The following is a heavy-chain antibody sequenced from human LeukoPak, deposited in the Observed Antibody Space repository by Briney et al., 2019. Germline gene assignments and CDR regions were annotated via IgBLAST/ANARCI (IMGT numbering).Heavy chain of an antibody. V-gene: IGHV4-34*01. D-gene: IGHD2-2*01. CDR1: GGSISSYY. Sequence: PSETLSLTCTVSGGSISSYYWSWIRQPPGKGLEWIGEINHSGSTNYNPSLKSRVTISVDTSKNQFSLKLSSVTAADTAVYYCARGGGGADIVVVPAAGFDYWGQGTLVTVSS. CDR3: ARGGGGADIVVVPAAGFDY. J-gene: IGHJ4*02. CDR2: INHSGST.